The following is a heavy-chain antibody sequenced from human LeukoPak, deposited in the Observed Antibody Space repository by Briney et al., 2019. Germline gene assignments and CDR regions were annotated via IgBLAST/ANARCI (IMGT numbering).Heavy chain of an antibody. CDR1: GFTFRSYG. J-gene: IGHJ4*02. CDR2: IPYDGSNK. V-gene: IGHV3-30*18. CDR3: AKDRGVAARPLAYYFDY. D-gene: IGHD6-6*01. Sequence: PGGSLRLSCAASGFTFRSYGMHWVRQAPGKGLEWVAVIPYDGSNKYYADSVKGRFTISRDNSKNTLYLQMNSLRAEDTAVYYCAKDRGVAARPLAYYFDYWGQGTLVTVSS.